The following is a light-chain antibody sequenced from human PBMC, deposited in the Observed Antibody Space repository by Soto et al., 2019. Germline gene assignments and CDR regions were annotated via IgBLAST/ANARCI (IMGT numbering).Light chain of an antibody. CDR1: GYIASY. Sequence: IQLTLSLSSLSASVGDRVSISCRAGGYIASYLAWYQQKPGQAPKLLIYAASTLYGGVPSRFSGSGSGTDFALTITSLQAEDFATYYCQQLRMYPSTFGGGTKVDIK. CDR3: QQLRMYPST. CDR2: AAS. J-gene: IGKJ4*01. V-gene: IGKV1-9*01.